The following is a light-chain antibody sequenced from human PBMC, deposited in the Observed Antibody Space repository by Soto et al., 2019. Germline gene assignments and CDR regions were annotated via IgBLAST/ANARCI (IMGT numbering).Light chain of an antibody. Sequence: IQFTQSPSSLPASVGYSVTITCRASQGISRYLSWYQQKPGRAPKLLISAASTLQSGVPARFSGSGSGTDFTLSITSLQPEDFATYYCQQLNTYPVTFGGGTKVDIK. CDR1: QGISRY. V-gene: IGKV1-9*01. J-gene: IGKJ4*01. CDR3: QQLNTYPVT. CDR2: AAS.